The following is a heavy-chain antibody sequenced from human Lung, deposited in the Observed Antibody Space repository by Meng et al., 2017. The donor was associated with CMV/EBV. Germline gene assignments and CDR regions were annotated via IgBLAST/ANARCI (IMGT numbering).Heavy chain of an antibody. V-gene: IGHV5-51*01. Sequence: GGSLRLXCKGPGYSFTNYWIGWVRQMPGKGLEWLGIIYPDDSDTRYSPSFQGQVTISADRSISTAYLQWSSLKASDSAMYYCARQAGYQELYCYCPIDVWGQGTTVTVSS. J-gene: IGHJ6*03. CDR2: IYPDDSDT. D-gene: IGHD1-7*01. CDR1: GYSFTNYW. CDR3: ARQAGYQELYCYCPIDV.